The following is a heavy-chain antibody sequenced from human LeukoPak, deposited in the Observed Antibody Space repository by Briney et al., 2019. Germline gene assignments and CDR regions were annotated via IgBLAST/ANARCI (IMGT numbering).Heavy chain of an antibody. CDR3: VKDLGSSIRNPTFDY. J-gene: IGHJ4*02. V-gene: IGHV3-7*03. CDR1: GFTFSSYW. Sequence: GGSLRLSCTVSGFTFSSYWMSWVRQAPGKGLEWVANINQGGSDKSYVDSVKGRFTVSRDNAKKSLYLQMKSLRAEDTALYYCVKDLGSSIRNPTFDYWGQGTLVTVSS. CDR2: INQGGSDK. D-gene: IGHD2-2*01.